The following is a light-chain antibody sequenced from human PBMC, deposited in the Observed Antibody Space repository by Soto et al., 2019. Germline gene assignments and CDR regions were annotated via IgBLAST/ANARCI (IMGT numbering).Light chain of an antibody. V-gene: IGKV3-20*01. CDR3: QQYGSWT. J-gene: IGKJ1*01. Sequence: EIVLTQSPGTLSVSPGERATLSCRASQTISSNYLAWYQQKPGQAPSLLIYGTSSRATGIPDRFSGSGSGTDFILTISRLEPEVSAIYYCQQYGSWTFGQGTKVEIK. CDR1: QTISSNY. CDR2: GTS.